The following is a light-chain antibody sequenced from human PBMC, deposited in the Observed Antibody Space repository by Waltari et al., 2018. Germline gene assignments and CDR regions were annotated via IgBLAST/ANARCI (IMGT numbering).Light chain of an antibody. J-gene: IGLJ2*01. CDR2: GNT. V-gene: IGLV1-40*01. Sequence: QSGLPQPPSVSGAPGQRVTISYTWSSSNLGPGYAVHWYQLLPGTAPKLLISGNTNRPSGVPVRFSGSKSGTAASLAITGLQAEDEGDYYCQSYDNSLGVSLFGGGTKLTVL. CDR3: QSYDNSLGVSL. CDR1: SSNLGPGYA.